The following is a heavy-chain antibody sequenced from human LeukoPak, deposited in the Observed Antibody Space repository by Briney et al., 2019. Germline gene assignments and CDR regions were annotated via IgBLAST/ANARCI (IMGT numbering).Heavy chain of an antibody. CDR1: GFTVSSNY. V-gene: IGHV3-66*01. CDR2: IYSGGST. D-gene: IGHD1-1*01. Sequence: GGSLRLSCAASGFTVSSNYMSWVRQAPGKGLEWVSVIYSGGSTYYADSVKGRFTISRDNSKNTLYLQMNSLRAEDTAVYYCAREDTTLAPPVDYWGQGTLVTVSS. J-gene: IGHJ4*02. CDR3: AREDTTLAPPVDY.